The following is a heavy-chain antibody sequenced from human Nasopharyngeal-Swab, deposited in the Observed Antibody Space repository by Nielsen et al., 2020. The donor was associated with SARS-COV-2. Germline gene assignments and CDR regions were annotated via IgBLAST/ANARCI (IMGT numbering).Heavy chain of an antibody. CDR2: IYWDDDM. Sequence: SGPTLLQPTQTLTLTCTFSGFSLSTSGVGVGWIRQPPGKALEWLALIYWDDDMRYSPSLETRLTITKDTSKNQVVLTMTNVDPIDTGTYYCAHRAPSTWEGDWFDTWGQGTLVTVSS. V-gene: IGHV2-5*02. D-gene: IGHD1-26*01. CDR1: GFSLSTSGVG. CDR3: AHRAPSTWEGDWFDT. J-gene: IGHJ5*02.